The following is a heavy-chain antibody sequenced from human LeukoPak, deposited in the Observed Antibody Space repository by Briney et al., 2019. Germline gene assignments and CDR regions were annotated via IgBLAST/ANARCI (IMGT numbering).Heavy chain of an antibody. D-gene: IGHD4-17*01. V-gene: IGHV3-11*01. J-gene: IGHJ5*02. CDR1: GFTFTEYY. CDR2: TSSSATTI. Sequence: GGSLRLSCVVSGFTFTEYYMSWVRQAPGKGLEWISSTSSSATTIEYANSVRGRFTISRDNAKNSLFLQMNSLRAEDTAVYYCVRDRYGLFDHWGQGTLVTVAS. CDR3: VRDRYGLFDH.